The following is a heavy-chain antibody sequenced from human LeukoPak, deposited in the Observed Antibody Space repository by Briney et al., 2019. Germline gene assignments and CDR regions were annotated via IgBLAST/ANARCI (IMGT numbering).Heavy chain of an antibody. D-gene: IGHD2-21*02. J-gene: IGHJ4*02. Sequence: SETLSLTCAVSGYSISSGYYWGWIRQPPGKGLEWIGTIYHRGSTYYDPSLKSRVTISIDTSKNQFSLKLSSVTAADTAVYYCAREGGVVVTAVPGFDYWGQGTLVAVSS. CDR2: IYHRGST. CDR3: AREGGVVVTAVPGFDY. V-gene: IGHV4-38-2*02. CDR1: GYSISSGYY.